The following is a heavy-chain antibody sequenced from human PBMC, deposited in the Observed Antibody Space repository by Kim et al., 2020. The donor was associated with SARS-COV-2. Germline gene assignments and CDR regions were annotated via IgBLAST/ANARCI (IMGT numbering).Heavy chain of an antibody. V-gene: IGHV2-70*01. CDR2: K. Sequence: KYYSTSLKTRLNISKDTSKNQVVLTMTNMDPVDTATYYCARISAGLPDYWGQGTLVTVSS. CDR3: ARISAGLPDY. J-gene: IGHJ4*02.